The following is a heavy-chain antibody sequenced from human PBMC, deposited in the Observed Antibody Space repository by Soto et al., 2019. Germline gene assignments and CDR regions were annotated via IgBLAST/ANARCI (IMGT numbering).Heavy chain of an antibody. CDR1: GFPFSSYV. CDR3: AKDHGMDV. V-gene: IGHV3-23*01. J-gene: IGHJ6*02. CDR2: ISGGGSNT. Sequence: EVQLLESGGGLVQRGGSLRLSCAASGFPFSSYVMAWVRQAPGKGLEWVSGISGGGSNTFYADSVKGRFTISRDNSKNTVFLQMNSLRAEDTAVYYCAKDHGMDVWGQGATVTVSS.